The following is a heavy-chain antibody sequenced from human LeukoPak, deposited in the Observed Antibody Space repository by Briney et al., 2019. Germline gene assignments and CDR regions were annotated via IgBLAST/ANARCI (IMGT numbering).Heavy chain of an antibody. CDR2: ISAYNGNT. J-gene: IGHJ4*02. CDR1: GYTLTSYG. V-gene: IGHV1-18*01. Sequence: ASVKVSCKASGYTLTSYGISWVRQAPGQGLEWMGWISAYNGNTNYAQKLQGRVTMTTDTSTSTAYMELRSLRSDDTAVYYCARTPPSDYYDSSGYMDYWGQGTLVTVSS. CDR3: ARTPPSDYYDSSGYMDY. D-gene: IGHD3-22*01.